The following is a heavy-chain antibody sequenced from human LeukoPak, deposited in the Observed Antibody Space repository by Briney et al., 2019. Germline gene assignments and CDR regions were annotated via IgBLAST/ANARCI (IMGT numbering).Heavy chain of an antibody. J-gene: IGHJ6*02. CDR2: IYYSGST. CDR1: GGSISSYY. D-gene: IGHD3-22*01. CDR3: ARGPYYYDSSGYYIPYYGMDV. V-gene: IGHV4-59*12. Sequence: SETLSLTCTVSGGSISSYYWSWIRQPPGKGLEWIGYIYYSGSTNYNPSLKSRVTISVDKSKNQFSLKLCSVTAADTAVYYCARGPYYYDSSGYYIPYYGMDVWGQGTTVTVSS.